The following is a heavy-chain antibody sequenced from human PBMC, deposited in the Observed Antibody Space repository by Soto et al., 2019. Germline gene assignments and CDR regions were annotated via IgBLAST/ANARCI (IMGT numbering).Heavy chain of an antibody. CDR1: GLTFSSYA. Sequence: EVQLLESGGGLVQPGGSLRLSCAASGLTFSSYAMSWVRQAPGKGLEWVSAISGSGGSTYYADSVKGRFTISRDNSKNTLYLQMNSLRAEDTAVYYGAKIAAAGDAFDIWGQGTMVTVSS. CDR3: AKIAAAGDAFDI. D-gene: IGHD6-13*01. V-gene: IGHV3-23*01. J-gene: IGHJ3*02. CDR2: ISGSGGST.